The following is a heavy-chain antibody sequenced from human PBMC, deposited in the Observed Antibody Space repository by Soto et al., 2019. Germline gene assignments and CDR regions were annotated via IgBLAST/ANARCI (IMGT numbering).Heavy chain of an antibody. CDR1: GGTFSSYA. V-gene: IGHV1-69*05. J-gene: IGHJ6*02. CDR2: IIPINGTA. Sequence: ASVKVSCKASGGTFSSYAISWVRQAPGQGLEWMGGIIPINGTANYAQKFQGRVTMTTDESTSTAYMELRSLRSDDTAVYYCAREKQLASLYYYYYGMDVWGQGTTVTVSS. D-gene: IGHD6-13*01. CDR3: AREKQLASLYYYYYGMDV.